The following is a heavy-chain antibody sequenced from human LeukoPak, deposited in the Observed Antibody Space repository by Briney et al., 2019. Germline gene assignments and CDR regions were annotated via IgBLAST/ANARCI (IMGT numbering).Heavy chain of an antibody. CDR1: GFTFSSYS. D-gene: IGHD4-23*01. CDR2: ISGSGGTT. V-gene: IGHV3-23*01. Sequence: GGSLRLSCEASGFTFSSYSMNWVRQAPGKGLEWVSKISGSGGTTYYADSVKGRFTISRDNSKNTLYLQMNSLRAEDTAVYYCAGTVATRGYYFDYWGQGTLVTVSS. CDR3: AGTVATRGYYFDY. J-gene: IGHJ4*02.